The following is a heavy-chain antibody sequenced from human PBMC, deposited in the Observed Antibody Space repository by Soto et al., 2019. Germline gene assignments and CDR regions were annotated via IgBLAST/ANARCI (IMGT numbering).Heavy chain of an antibody. V-gene: IGHV3-23*01. D-gene: IGHD3-16*02. CDR1: GFTLSMSA. Sequence: EVQLMESGGGLEQHGGSLRLSCASSGFTLSMSAVNWVRQAPGKGLEWVSYISDSGDRTYYADSVKGRFTISRDRSKNTVSLQMDSLRAEDTAVYYCAKDRGIIVKAGDAFDVWGQGTKDTVSS. CDR3: AKDRGIIVKAGDAFDV. J-gene: IGHJ3*01. CDR2: ISDSGDRT.